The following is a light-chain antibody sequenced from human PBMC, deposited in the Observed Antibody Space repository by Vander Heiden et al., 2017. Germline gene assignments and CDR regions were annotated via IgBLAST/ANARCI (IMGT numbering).Light chain of an antibody. V-gene: IGKV3-11*01. J-gene: IGKJ4*01. Sequence: SPSTLALSAGERATLACRASRSVSSLLAWYQQKPVQAPRLLSYGASNRDIGIPARFSGSGSGTDFTLTIRSLKPEDFAVYYCQQYRKWRLTFGEGTKVEIK. CDR1: RSVSSL. CDR2: GAS. CDR3: QQYRKWRLT.